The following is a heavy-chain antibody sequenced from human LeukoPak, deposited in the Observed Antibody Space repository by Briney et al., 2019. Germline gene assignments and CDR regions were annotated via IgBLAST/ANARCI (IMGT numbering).Heavy chain of an antibody. CDR1: GGTFSSYA. J-gene: IGHJ5*02. Sequence: SVKVSCTASGGTFSSYAISWVRQAPGQGLEWMGGIIPIFGTANYAQKFQGRVTITADESTSTAYMELSSLRSEDTVVYYCARGTCSGGSCYSAPSNWFDPWGQGTLVTVSS. CDR3: ARGTCSGGSCYSAPSNWFDP. D-gene: IGHD2-15*01. V-gene: IGHV1-69*13. CDR2: IIPIFGTA.